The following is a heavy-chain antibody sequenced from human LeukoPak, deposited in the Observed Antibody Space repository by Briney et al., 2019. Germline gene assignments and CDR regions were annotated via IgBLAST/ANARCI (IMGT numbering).Heavy chain of an antibody. Sequence: GGSLKLSCAASGFTFSGSAMHWVRQASGKGLEWVGRIRSKANSYATAYAASVKGRFTISRDDSKNTAYLQMNSLKTEDTAVYYCTRLHSGGWYNWFDPWGQGTLVTVSS. CDR1: GFTFSGSA. D-gene: IGHD6-19*01. V-gene: IGHV3-73*01. J-gene: IGHJ5*02. CDR3: TRLHSGGWYNWFDP. CDR2: IRSKANSYAT.